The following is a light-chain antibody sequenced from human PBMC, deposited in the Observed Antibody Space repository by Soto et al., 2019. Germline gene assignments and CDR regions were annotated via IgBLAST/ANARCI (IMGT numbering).Light chain of an antibody. CDR2: GAS. J-gene: IGKJ1*01. V-gene: IGKV3-15*01. CDR1: QSIRSS. CDR3: HQYNNWPRT. Sequence: EIVLTQSPGTLSLSPGERATLSCRASQSIRSSSLAWYQQKPGQAPRLLIYGASSRAPGIPARFSGSGSGTEFTLTISSLQSEDFAVYYCHQYNNWPRTFGQGTKVDIK.